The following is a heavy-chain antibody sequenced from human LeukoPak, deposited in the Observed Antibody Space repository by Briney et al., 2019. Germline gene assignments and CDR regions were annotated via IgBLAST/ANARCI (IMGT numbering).Heavy chain of an antibody. D-gene: IGHD5-12*01. V-gene: IGHV4-59*01. CDR3: AGLFSGYDPFDY. J-gene: IGHJ4*02. CDR2: VSYSGNT. Sequence: KPSETLSLTCSVSGGSISSYYWSWIRQPPGKRLEWIGFVSYSGNTNYNPSFKSRVTISVDTSKNSFSLNLRSVTAADTAVYYCAGLFSGYDPFDYWGQGILVTVSS. CDR1: GGSISSYY.